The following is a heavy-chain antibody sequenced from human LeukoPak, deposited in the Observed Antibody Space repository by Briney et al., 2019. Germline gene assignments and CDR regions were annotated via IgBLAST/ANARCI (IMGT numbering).Heavy chain of an antibody. V-gene: IGHV3-7*03. CDR3: ARAPYCIGGSCRFDY. D-gene: IGHD2-15*01. CDR1: GFTSSSYW. CDR2: IKQDGSEK. J-gene: IGHJ4*02. Sequence: PGGSLRLSCAVSGFTSSSYWMSWVRQAPGEGLEWVANIKQDGSEKYYVDSVKDRFTISRDNAKNSLYLQMNSLRAEDTAVYYCARAPYCIGGSCRFDYWGQGTLVTVSS.